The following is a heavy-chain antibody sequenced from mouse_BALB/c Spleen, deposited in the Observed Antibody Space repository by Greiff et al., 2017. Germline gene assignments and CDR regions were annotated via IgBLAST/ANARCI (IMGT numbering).Heavy chain of an antibody. V-gene: IGHV5-12-2*01. CDR2: ISNGGGST. D-gene: IGHD2-1*01. J-gene: IGHJ3*01. CDR1: GFTFSSYT. Sequence: EVQRVESGGGLVQPGGSLKLSCAASGFTFSSYTMSWVRQTPEKRLEWVAYISNGGGSTYYPDTVKGRFTISRDNAKNTLYLQMSSLKSEDTAMYYCARHSYGNYGFAYWGQGTLVTVSA. CDR3: ARHSYGNYGFAY.